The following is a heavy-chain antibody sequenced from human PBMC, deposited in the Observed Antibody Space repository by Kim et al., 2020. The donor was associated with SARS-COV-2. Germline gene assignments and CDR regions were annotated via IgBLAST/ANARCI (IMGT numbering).Heavy chain of an antibody. J-gene: IGHJ4*02. V-gene: IGHV3-23*01. Sequence: LKGRFTISKENTKNPLYLQMNRLRAEDTAVYYCAKTHYDYVWGSYPTDYWGQGTLVTVSS. CDR3: AKTHYDYVWGSYPTDY. D-gene: IGHD3-16*02.